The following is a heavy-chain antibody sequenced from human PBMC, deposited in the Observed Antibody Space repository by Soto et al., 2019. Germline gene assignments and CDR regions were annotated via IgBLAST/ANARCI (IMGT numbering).Heavy chain of an antibody. CDR3: VREDGYTYGFEYYYDGMDV. V-gene: IGHV3-11*06. CDR2: ISSDTDNI. D-gene: IGHD5-18*01. Sequence: QVQLVESGGGLVRPGGSLRLSCAASGFTFSDYYMAWVRQAPGKGLEWVSHISSDTDNIEYADSVKGRFSISRDNAKKSLYLEMNSLRADDTAVYYCVREDGYTYGFEYYYDGMDVWGQGTTVTVSS. CDR1: GFTFSDYY. J-gene: IGHJ6*02.